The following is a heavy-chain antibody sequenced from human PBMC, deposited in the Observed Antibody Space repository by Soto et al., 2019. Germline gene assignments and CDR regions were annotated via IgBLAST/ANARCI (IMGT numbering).Heavy chain of an antibody. Sequence: SATLSLTCAVYGGSFSGYYWSWIRQPPGKGLEWIGEINHRGSTNYNPSLKSRVTISVDTSKNQFSLKLSSVTAADTAVYYCARDSRVTTAEYYYYGMDVWGQGTTVTVSS. V-gene: IGHV4-34*01. CDR3: ARDSRVTTAEYYYYGMDV. CDR1: GGSFSGYY. CDR2: INHRGST. J-gene: IGHJ6*02. D-gene: IGHD4-17*01.